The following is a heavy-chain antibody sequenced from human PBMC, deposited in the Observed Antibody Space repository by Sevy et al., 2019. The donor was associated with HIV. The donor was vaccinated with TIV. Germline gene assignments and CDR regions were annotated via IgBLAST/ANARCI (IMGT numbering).Heavy chain of an antibody. CDR1: GFAFYDYS. J-gene: IGHJ4*02. D-gene: IGHD2-8*01. CDR3: AREGCTRPHDY. CDR2: LSFGCGKI. V-gene: IGHV3-23*01. Sequence: GGSLRRSCAASGFAFYDYSMSWIRQAPGKGLEWVATLSFGCGKINYADSVQGRFTISRDNSKNSFYLQMDNLRVEDTALYYCAREGCTRPHDYWGQGTRVTVSS.